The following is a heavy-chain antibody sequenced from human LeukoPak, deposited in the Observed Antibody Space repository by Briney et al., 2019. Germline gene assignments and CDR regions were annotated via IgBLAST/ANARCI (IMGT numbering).Heavy chain of an antibody. J-gene: IGHJ3*02. V-gene: IGHV1-18*04. CDR2: ISAYNGNT. CDR3: ARGFPTRKQDRVSMYSSSAQASAFDI. Sequence: GASVKVSCKASGYTFNSSYMHWVRQATGQGLEWMGWISAYNGNTNYAQKLQGRVTMTTDTSTSTAYMELRSLRSDDTAVYYCARGFPTRKQDRVSMYSSSAQASAFDIWGQGTMVTVSS. CDR1: GYTFNSSY. D-gene: IGHD6-13*01.